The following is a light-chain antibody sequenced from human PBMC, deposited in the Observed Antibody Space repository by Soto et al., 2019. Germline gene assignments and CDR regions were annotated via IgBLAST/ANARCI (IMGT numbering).Light chain of an antibody. V-gene: IGKV1-27*01. CDR3: QKYNTDPFT. CDR2: AGS. CDR1: QGISTY. J-gene: IGKJ3*01. Sequence: DIQMTQSPSSLSASVGDSVNITCRASQGISTYLAWYQQKPGKSPKLLIYAGSILRSGVPSRFSGTRYDTEFTLTIISLQPEDVATYYCQKYNTDPFTFGPGTKVDMK.